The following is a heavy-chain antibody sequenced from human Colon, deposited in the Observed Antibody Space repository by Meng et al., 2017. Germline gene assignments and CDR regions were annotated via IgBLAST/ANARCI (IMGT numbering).Heavy chain of an antibody. CDR2: ISAYNGNT. V-gene: IGHV1-18*01. CDR3: ARGRQLASPTGYDAFDI. Sequence: ASVKVSCKASGYTFTSYTISWVRQAPGQGLEWMGWISAYNGNTNYAQKLQGRVTMTTDTSTSTAYMELRSLRSDDTAVYYCARGRQLASPTGYDAFDIWGQETMVTVSS. D-gene: IGHD6-13*01. J-gene: IGHJ3*02. CDR1: GYTFTSYT.